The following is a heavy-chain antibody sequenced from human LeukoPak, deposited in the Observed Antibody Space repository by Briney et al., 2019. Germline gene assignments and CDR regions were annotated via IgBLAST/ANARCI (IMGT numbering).Heavy chain of an antibody. D-gene: IGHD6-19*01. V-gene: IGHV4-59*01. Sequence: SETLSLTCTVSGGSISSYYWSWIRQPPGKGLEWIGYIYYSGSTNYNPSLKSRVTISVDTSKNQFSLKLSSVTAADTAVYYCASRSYSSGWYGGPFDYWGQGTLVTVSS. CDR1: GGSISSYY. J-gene: IGHJ4*02. CDR2: IYYSGST. CDR3: ASRSYSSGWYGGPFDY.